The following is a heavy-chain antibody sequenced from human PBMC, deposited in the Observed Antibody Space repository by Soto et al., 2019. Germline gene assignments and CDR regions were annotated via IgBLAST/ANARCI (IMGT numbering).Heavy chain of an antibody. CDR2: TYYRSRWYN. Sequence: SQTLSLTCVISGDSVSSNSAAWNWIRQSPSRGLEWLGRTYYRSRWYNDYAVSVRSRITVNADTSKNQFSLHLNSVTPEDTAVYYCARLDTPGEQHYYYYMDVWGKGTTVTVSS. V-gene: IGHV6-1*01. J-gene: IGHJ6*03. CDR1: GDSVSSNSAA. CDR3: ARLDTPGEQHYYYYMDV. D-gene: IGHD1-26*01.